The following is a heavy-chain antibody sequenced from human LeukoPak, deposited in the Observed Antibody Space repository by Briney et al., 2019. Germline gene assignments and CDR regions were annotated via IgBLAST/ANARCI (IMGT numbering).Heavy chain of an antibody. Sequence: SETLSLTCTVSGGSISSSSYHWGWIRQPPGKGLEWIGSIYYSGRTYYNPSLKSRVTISVDTSKNQFSLKLSSVTAADTAVYYCARRRDYYDSSDYAFDDWGQGTLVTVSS. CDR3: ARRRDYYDSSDYAFDD. CDR2: IYYSGRT. V-gene: IGHV4-39*01. D-gene: IGHD3-22*01. J-gene: IGHJ4*02. CDR1: GGSISSSSYH.